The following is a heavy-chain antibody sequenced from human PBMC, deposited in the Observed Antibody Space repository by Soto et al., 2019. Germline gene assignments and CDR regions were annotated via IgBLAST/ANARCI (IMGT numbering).Heavy chain of an antibody. J-gene: IGHJ6*04. D-gene: IGHD3-10*01. CDR3: ARESGNGQFWVPRFYYYGMDV. CDR2: IWFDGSEK. CDR1: GFMFNNFA. V-gene: IGHV3-33*01. Sequence: QMVASGGGVVQPGHSLRVSCSASGFMFNNFAMHWVRQAPGQGLEWVAVIWFDGSEKYYAESVKGRFTISRDNSNDTLFLHMESLRVEDTAVYFCARESGNGQFWVPRFYYYGMDVWGEGTTVTVST.